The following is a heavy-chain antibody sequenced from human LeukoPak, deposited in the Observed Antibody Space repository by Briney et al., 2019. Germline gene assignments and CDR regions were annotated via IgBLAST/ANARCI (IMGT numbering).Heavy chain of an antibody. Sequence: PGGSLRLSCAASGFTFSSYSMNWVRQAPGKGLEWVSSISSSSSYIYYADSVKGRFTISRDNAKNSLYLQMNSLRAEDTALYYCAKVKYSSGQPYYFDYWGQGTLVTVSS. CDR2: ISSSSSYI. CDR1: GFTFSSYS. J-gene: IGHJ4*02. CDR3: AKVKYSSGQPYYFDY. D-gene: IGHD6-19*01. V-gene: IGHV3-21*04.